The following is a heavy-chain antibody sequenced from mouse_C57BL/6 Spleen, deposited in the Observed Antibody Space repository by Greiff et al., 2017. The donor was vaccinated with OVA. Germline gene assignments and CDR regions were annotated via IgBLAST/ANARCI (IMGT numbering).Heavy chain of an antibody. Sequence: EVQGVESGPGMVKPSQSLSLTCTVTGYSITSGYDWHWIRHFPGNKLEWMGYISYSGSTNYNPSLKSRISITHDTSKNHFFLKLNSVTTEDTATYYCASLYDYGFAYWGQGTLVTVSA. V-gene: IGHV3-1*01. CDR1: GYSITSGYD. J-gene: IGHJ3*01. D-gene: IGHD2-4*01. CDR2: ISYSGST. CDR3: ASLYDYGFAY.